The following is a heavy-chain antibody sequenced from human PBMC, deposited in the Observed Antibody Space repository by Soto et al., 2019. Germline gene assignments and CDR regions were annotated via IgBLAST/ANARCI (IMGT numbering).Heavy chain of an antibody. V-gene: IGHV4-59*08. CDR1: GGSISGYY. Sequence: PSETLSLTCTVSGGSISGYYWSWIRQSPEKGLEYIGYISYSGSTNYNPSLKSRATTSLDTSKNQFSLKLSSVTAADTAIYYCASLNFDILTGYYAFDLWGQGTMVTVSS. J-gene: IGHJ3*01. D-gene: IGHD3-9*01. CDR2: ISYSGST. CDR3: ASLNFDILTGYYAFDL.